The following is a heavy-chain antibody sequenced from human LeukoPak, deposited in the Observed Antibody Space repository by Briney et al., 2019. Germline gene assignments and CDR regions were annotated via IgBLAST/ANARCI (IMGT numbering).Heavy chain of an antibody. CDR1: GFTFSSYA. D-gene: IGHD6-6*01. CDR3: AKDRRKSSSSEYYYYMDV. CDR2: ISGSGGST. Sequence: GGSLRLSCAASGFTFSSYAMSWVRQAPGKGLEWVSAISGSGGSTHYADSVKGRFTISRDNSKNTLYLQMNSLRAEDTAVYYCAKDRRKSSSSEYYYYMDVWGKGTTVTVSS. V-gene: IGHV3-23*01. J-gene: IGHJ6*03.